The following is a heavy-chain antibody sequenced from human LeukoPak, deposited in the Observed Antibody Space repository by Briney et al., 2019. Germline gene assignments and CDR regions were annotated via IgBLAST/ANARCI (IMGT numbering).Heavy chain of an antibody. CDR2: MNPNSGNT. D-gene: IGHD1-26*01. J-gene: IGHJ4*02. V-gene: IGHV1-8*02. Sequence: ASVKVSCKASGYTLTSYDINWVRQATGQGLEWMGWMNPNSGNTGYAQKFQGRVTMTRDMSTSTDYMELSSLRSEDTAVYYCARDGISGVYSGSSYDYWGQGTLVTVSS. CDR3: ARDGISGVYSGSSYDY. CDR1: GYTLTSYD.